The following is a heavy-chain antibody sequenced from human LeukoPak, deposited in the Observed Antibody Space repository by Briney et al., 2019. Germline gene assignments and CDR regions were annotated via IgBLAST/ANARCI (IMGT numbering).Heavy chain of an antibody. CDR3: ARDRASNYGDYWYFDL. Sequence: PSETLSLTCTVSDGSITSYFLTWVRQSAGKGLEFIGRLRPTDGYTNYNPSLRSRVSMSLDTSKKQLSLELTSVTAADTAVYYCARDRASNYGDYWYFDLWGRGTLVTVSS. CDR1: DGSITSYF. CDR2: LRPTDGYT. V-gene: IGHV4-4*07. D-gene: IGHD4-17*01. J-gene: IGHJ2*01.